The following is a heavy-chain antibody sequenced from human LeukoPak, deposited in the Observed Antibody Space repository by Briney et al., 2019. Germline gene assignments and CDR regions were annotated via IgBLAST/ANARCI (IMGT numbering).Heavy chain of an antibody. CDR3: ARSLRSSGWLPDDAFDI. V-gene: IGHV3-7*01. D-gene: IGHD6-19*01. CDR2: IKQDGSEK. CDR1: GFTFRADW. J-gene: IGHJ3*02. Sequence: GGSLRLSCAASGFTFRADWMSWVRQAPGKGLEWVTNIKQDGSEKNYVDSVKGRFTISRDNTKKSLHLQMNSLRAEDTAVYYCARSLRSSGWLPDDAFDIWGQGTKVTVSS.